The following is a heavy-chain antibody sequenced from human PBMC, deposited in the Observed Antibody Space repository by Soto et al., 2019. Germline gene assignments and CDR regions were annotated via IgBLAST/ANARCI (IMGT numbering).Heavy chain of an antibody. J-gene: IGHJ4*02. CDR2: ISYDGSNK. V-gene: IGHV3-30*03. D-gene: IGHD1-1*01. Sequence: QVQLVESGGGVVQPGRSLRLSCAASGFTFSSYAMHWVRQAPGKGLEWVTVISYDGSNKYYADSVKGRFTISRDNSKNTLWVQMNSLRAEDTAVDYCAGRDGYNSPFDNWGQGTLVTVSS. CDR3: AGRDGYNSPFDN. CDR1: GFTFSSYA.